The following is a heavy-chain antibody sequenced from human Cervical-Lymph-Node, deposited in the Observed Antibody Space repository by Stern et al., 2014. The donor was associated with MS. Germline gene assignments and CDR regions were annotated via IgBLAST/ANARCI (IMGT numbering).Heavy chain of an antibody. CDR1: GGSIESSDYY. CDR3: ARRTIFQKWFGP. D-gene: IGHD3-3*01. CDR2: IDPSGSA. J-gene: IGHJ5*02. V-gene: IGHV4-39*01. Sequence: VQLVESGPGLVKPSETLSLTCTVSGGSIESSDYYWAWMRQPPGKGLDWIGTIDPSGSASYHPSLKSRVTMSVDTSKNQLSLEVGSVAAADTAVYYCARRTIFQKWFGPWGQGILVTVSS.